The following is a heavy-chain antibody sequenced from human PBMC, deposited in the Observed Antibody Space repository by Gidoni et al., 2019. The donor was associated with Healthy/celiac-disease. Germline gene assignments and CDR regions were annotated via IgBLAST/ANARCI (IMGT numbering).Heavy chain of an antibody. V-gene: IGHV3-33*01. Sequence: VQLVESGGGVVQPGRSLRLSCAASGFTFSSYGMHWVRQAPGKGLEWVAVIWYDGSNKYYADSVKGRFTISRDNSKNTLYLQMNSLRAEDTAVYYCARSPVNWYFDLWGRGTLVTVSS. CDR3: ARSPVNWYFDL. CDR1: GFTFSSYG. D-gene: IGHD3-10*01. J-gene: IGHJ2*01. CDR2: IWYDGSNK.